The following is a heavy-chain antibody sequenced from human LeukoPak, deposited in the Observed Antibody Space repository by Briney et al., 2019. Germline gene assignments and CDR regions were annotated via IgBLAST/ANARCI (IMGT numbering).Heavy chain of an antibody. Sequence: GGSLSLSFAASGFRLNTYRMHWVRQAPGKGLVWVSLLSPDGSSSVYADSVKGRFTVSRDNAKNTVYLQMNSLRDDDTAVYYCTRSPSLGGRYWGFDYWGQGTLVTVSS. V-gene: IGHV3-74*01. CDR3: TRSPSLGGRYWGFDY. J-gene: IGHJ4*02. CDR2: LSPDGSSS. D-gene: IGHD1-26*01. CDR1: GFRLNTYR.